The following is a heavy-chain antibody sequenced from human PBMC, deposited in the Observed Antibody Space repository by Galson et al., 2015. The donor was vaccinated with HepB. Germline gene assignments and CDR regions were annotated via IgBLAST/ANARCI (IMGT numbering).Heavy chain of an antibody. D-gene: IGHD1-26*01. V-gene: IGHV3-43D*03. CDR1: GFTFDDYA. J-gene: IGHJ6*02. CDR3: AKDMYSGSFQRGMHV. Sequence: SLRLSCAASGFTFDDYAMHWVRQAPGKGLEWVSLISWDGGRTYYADSVKGRFTISRDNSKNSLYLQMNSLRAEDTALYYCAKDMYSGSFQRGMHVWGQGTMLTVS. CDR2: ISWDGGRT.